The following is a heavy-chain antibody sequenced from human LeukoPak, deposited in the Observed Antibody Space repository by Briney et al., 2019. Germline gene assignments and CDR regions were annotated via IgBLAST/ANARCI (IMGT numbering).Heavy chain of an antibody. V-gene: IGHV3-23*01. CDR1: GFAFRDFA. CDR2: VTRSATT. D-gene: IGHD6-13*01. CDR3: AKGEWQQLGTTPHYYYYYGMDV. J-gene: IGHJ6*04. Sequence: GGSLRLSCAVSGFAFRDFAMSWVRQAPGKGLEWVSMVTRSATTYYAGSVMGRFTISRDNSKNTLYLQMNSLRAEDTAVYYCAKGEWQQLGTTPHYYYYYGMDVWGKGTTVTVSS.